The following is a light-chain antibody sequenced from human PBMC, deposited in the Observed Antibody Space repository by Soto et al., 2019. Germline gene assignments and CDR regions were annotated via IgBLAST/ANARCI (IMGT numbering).Light chain of an antibody. J-gene: IGKJ4*01. CDR3: QHYDHLPPLS. CDR2: DAS. CDR1: QDIRNY. V-gene: IGKV1-33*01. Sequence: DIQITQTPSSLSASVGDRVTITCQASQDIRNYLNWYQQKRGKAPNLLIYDASNLRAGVPSRFSGSGSGTEFTFTISSLQPEDIATYYCQHYDHLPPLSFGGGTKVEIK.